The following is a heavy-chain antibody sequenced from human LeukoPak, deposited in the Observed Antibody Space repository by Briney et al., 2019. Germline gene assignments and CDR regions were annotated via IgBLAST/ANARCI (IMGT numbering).Heavy chain of an antibody. CDR1: GYSISSGYY. J-gene: IGHJ5*01. D-gene: IGHD3-16*01. Sequence: PSETLSLTCDVSGYSISSGYYWAWIRQSPGKGLEWIASIYNSGSTFYNPPLKSRVALSVDTSKNQFSLKLMSVTAADTAVYYCARPNTWITEGFDSWGQGILVTVSS. V-gene: IGHV4-38-2*01. CDR3: ARPNTWITEGFDS. CDR2: IYNSGST.